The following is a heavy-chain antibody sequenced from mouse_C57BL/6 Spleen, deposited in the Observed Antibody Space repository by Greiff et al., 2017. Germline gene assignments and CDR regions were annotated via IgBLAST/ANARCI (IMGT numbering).Heavy chain of an antibody. J-gene: IGHJ2*01. CDR2: INPSTGGT. CDR3: ARLRPYYFDY. V-gene: IGHV1-42*01. D-gene: IGHD2-12*01. Sequence: VQLKQSGPELVKPGASVKISCKASGYSFTGYYMNWVKQSPEKSLEWIGEINPSTGGTTYNQKFKAKATLTVDKSSSTAYMQLKSLTSEDSAVYYCARLRPYYFDYWGQGTTLTVSS. CDR1: GYSFTGYY.